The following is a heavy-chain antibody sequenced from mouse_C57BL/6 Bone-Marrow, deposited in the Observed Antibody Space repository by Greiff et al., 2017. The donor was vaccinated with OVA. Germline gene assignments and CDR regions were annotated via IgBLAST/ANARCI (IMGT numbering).Heavy chain of an antibody. Sequence: EVQLQQSGPELVKPGASVKIPCKASGYTFTDYNMDWVKQSPGKSLEWIGDINPNNGGTIYNQKFKGKATLTVDKSSSTAYMELRSLTSEDTAVYYCARWYSNHWYFDVWGTGTTVTVSS. CDR2: INPNNGGT. CDR1: GYTFTDYN. CDR3: ARWYSNHWYFDV. V-gene: IGHV1-18*01. D-gene: IGHD2-5*01. J-gene: IGHJ1*03.